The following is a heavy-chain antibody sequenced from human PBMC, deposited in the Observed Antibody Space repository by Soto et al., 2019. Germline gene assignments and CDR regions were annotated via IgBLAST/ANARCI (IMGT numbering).Heavy chain of an antibody. Sequence: QVQLVQSGAEVKKPGASVKVSCKASGYNFPGNYIHWVRQAPGQGLEWMGWVNPTNGDTNCTQKLQGRVTMTTDTSTSTAYMELRSLRSDDTAVYYCARDYREITFGGAPDAFDIWGQGTMVTVSS. CDR3: ARDYREITFGGAPDAFDI. D-gene: IGHD3-16*01. J-gene: IGHJ3*02. V-gene: IGHV1-18*01. CDR2: VNPTNGDT. CDR1: GYNFPGNY.